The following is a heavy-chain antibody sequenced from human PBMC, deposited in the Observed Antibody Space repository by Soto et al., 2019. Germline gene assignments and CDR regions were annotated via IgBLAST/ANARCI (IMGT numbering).Heavy chain of an antibody. CDR2: IRGSGGST. V-gene: IGHV3-23*01. Sequence: GGSLRLSCAASGFTFSSYGMHWVRQAPGKGLEWVAAIRGSGGSTYYADSVKGRFTISRDNSKNTLYLQMNSLRAEDTAVYYCAKISLNGPWGQGTLVTVSS. CDR1: GFTFSSYG. CDR3: AKISLNGP. J-gene: IGHJ5*02.